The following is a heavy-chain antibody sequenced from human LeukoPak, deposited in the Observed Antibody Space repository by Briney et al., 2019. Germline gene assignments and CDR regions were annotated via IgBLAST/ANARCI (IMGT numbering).Heavy chain of an antibody. V-gene: IGHV4-4*07. J-gene: IGHJ4*02. CDR1: GGSISSYY. CDR3: AGSYYYGSGRPFDY. Sequence: SETLSLTCTVSGGSISSYYWSWIRQPAGKGLEWIGRIYTSGSTNYNPSLKSRVTMSVDTSKNQFSLKLSSVTAAGTAVYYCAGSYYYGSGRPFDYWDQGTLVTVSS. CDR2: IYTSGST. D-gene: IGHD3-10*01.